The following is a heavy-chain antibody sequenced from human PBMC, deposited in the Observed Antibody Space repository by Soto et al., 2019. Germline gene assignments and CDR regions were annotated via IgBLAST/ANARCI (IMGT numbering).Heavy chain of an antibody. Sequence: GSLRLSCTGSGFAFISHPMSWVRQAPERGLEWVSGISDGGDLTYNADSVRGRFTISRDNSKNTLFLQMNSLRVEDTAVYYCARRAFGSSRSFDIWGQGTMVTVSS. D-gene: IGHD6-6*01. J-gene: IGHJ3*02. CDR3: ARRAFGSSRSFDI. CDR1: GFAFISHP. V-gene: IGHV3-23*01. CDR2: ISDGGDLT.